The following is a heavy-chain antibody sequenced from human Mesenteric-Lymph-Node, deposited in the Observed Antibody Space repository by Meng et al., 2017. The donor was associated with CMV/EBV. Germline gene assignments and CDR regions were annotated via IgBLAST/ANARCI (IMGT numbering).Heavy chain of an antibody. Sequence: GGSLRLSCAVSAFNFNNAWMSWVRQAPGKGLEWVGHIKSKTDGETTDYAAPVKDRFSISRDYSKNTLYLQMNSLKSEDTAVYYCNYNFWSGYYLFDYWGQGTLVTVSS. V-gene: IGHV3-15*01. J-gene: IGHJ4*02. CDR1: AFNFNNAW. CDR2: IKSKTDGETT. CDR3: NYNFWSGYYLFDY. D-gene: IGHD3-3*01.